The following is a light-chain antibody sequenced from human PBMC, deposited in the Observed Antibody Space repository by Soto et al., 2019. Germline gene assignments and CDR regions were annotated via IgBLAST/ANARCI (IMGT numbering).Light chain of an antibody. CDR2: GAS. Sequence: EILLTQSPGTLSLSPGERATLSCRASQSVSSSYLAWYQQKPGQAPRLLIYGASSRATGIPDRFSGSGSGTDFTLTISRLEPEDFAVYYCQQYGSSPWTFGQGTK. V-gene: IGKV3-20*01. CDR1: QSVSSSY. J-gene: IGKJ1*01. CDR3: QQYGSSPWT.